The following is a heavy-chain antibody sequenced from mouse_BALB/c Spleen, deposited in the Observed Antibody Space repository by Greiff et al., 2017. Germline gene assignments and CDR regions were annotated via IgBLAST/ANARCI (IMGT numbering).Heavy chain of an antibody. CDR1: GYSITSGYY. CDR2: ISYDGSN. Sequence: EVQLVESGPGLVKPSQSLSLTCSVTGYSITSGYYWNWIRQFPGNKLEWMGYISYDGSNNYNPSLKNRISITRDTSKNQFFLKLNSVTTEDTATYYCAREAVRSFDYWGQGTTLTVSS. V-gene: IGHV3-6*02. CDR3: AREAVRSFDY. D-gene: IGHD2-14*01. J-gene: IGHJ2*01.